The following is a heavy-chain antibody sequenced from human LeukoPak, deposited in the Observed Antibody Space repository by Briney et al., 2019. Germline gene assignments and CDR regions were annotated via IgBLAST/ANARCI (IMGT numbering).Heavy chain of an antibody. Sequence: GGSLRLSCAASGFTFSSYWMSWVRQAPGKGLEWVANIKQDGSEKYYVDSVKGRFTISRDNAKNSLYLQMNSLRAEDTAVYYCARDHRAYYYDSSGYYDATLDYRGQGTLVTVSS. CDR3: ARDHRAYYYDSSGYYDATLDY. V-gene: IGHV3-7*01. J-gene: IGHJ4*02. CDR1: GFTFSSYW. D-gene: IGHD3-22*01. CDR2: IKQDGSEK.